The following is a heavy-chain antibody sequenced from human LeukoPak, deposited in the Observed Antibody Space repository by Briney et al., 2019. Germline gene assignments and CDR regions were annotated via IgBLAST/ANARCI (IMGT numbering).Heavy chain of an antibody. D-gene: IGHD3-22*01. CDR3: ARDSKVRGYYDSSGYSDY. V-gene: IGHV1-2*02. CDR1: GYTFTGYY. J-gene: IGHJ4*02. Sequence: GASVKVSCKASGYTFTGYYMHWVRQAPGQGLEWMGWINPNSGGTNYAQKFQGRVTMTRDTSISTAYMELSRLRSDDTAVYYCARDSKVRGYYDSSGYSDYWGQGTLVTVSS. CDR2: INPNSGGT.